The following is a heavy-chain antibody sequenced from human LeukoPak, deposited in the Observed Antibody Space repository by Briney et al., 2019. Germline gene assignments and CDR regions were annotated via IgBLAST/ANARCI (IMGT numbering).Heavy chain of an antibody. D-gene: IGHD5-18*01. CDR2: INHSGST. CDR1: GGSFSGYY. CDR3: ASPRVYSYGSDY. J-gene: IGHJ4*02. Sequence: PSETLSLTCAVYGGSFSGYYWSWIRQPPGKGLEWIGEINHSGSTNYNPSLKSRVTISVDTSKNQFSLRLSSVTAADTAVYYCASPRVYSYGSDYWGQGTLVTVSS. V-gene: IGHV4-34*01.